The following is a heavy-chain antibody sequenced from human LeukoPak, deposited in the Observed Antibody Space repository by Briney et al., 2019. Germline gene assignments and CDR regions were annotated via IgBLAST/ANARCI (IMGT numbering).Heavy chain of an antibody. Sequence: GGSLRLSCAASGFSFSTIYMSWVRQTPGQGLEWVANINVDGTAEYYVDSVKGRFTISRDNAKNSLYLQMNSLRAEDTAVYYCARVGSSSIIFDYWGQGTLVTVSS. CDR1: GFSFSTIY. V-gene: IGHV3-7*03. J-gene: IGHJ4*02. CDR2: INVDGTAE. CDR3: ARVGSSSIIFDY. D-gene: IGHD3-10*01.